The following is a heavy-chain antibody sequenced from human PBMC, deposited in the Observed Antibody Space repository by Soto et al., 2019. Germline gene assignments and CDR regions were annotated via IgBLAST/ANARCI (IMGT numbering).Heavy chain of an antibody. CDR3: ARDFRPPYGVRYFDY. CDR1: GFTFSSNY. CDR2: IYSGGST. V-gene: IGHV3-53*04. D-gene: IGHD4-17*01. Sequence: GSLRLSCAASGFTFSSNYISWVRQAPGKGLEWVSVIYSGGSTYYADSVKGRFTISRHNSKNTLYLLMNSLRAEDTAVYYCARDFRPPYGVRYFDYWGQGTLVTVSS. J-gene: IGHJ4*02.